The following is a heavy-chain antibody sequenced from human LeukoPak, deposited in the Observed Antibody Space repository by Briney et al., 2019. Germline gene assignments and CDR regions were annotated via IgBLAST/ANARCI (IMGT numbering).Heavy chain of an antibody. Sequence: GGSLRLSCAASGFSFSSYKMDWLRQAPGKGLEWVSYITDSGSTTKYADSVKGRFTISRDNAEDSVHLQMNSLRVEDTAVYYCARTNHDHGYSRDYWGQGTLVTVSS. V-gene: IGHV3-48*03. CDR1: GFSFSSYK. CDR2: ITDSGSTT. J-gene: IGHJ4*02. CDR3: ARTNHDHGYSRDY. D-gene: IGHD4-17*01.